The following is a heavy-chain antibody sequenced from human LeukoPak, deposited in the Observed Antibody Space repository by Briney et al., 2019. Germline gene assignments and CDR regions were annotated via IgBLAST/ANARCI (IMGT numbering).Heavy chain of an antibody. D-gene: IGHD3-22*01. CDR2: INHSGST. CDR3: ASEIYDSSVTTRGYYYYYMDV. Sequence: SETLSLSCAVYGGSFSGYYWSWIRQPPGKGLEWIGEINHSGSTNYNPSLKSRVTISVDTSKNQFSLKLSSVTAADTAVYYCASEIYDSSVTTRGYYYYYMDVWGKGTTVTISS. V-gene: IGHV4-34*01. J-gene: IGHJ6*03. CDR1: GGSFSGYY.